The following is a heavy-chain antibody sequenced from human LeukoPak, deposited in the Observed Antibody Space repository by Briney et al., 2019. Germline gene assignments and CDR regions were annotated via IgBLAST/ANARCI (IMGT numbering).Heavy chain of an antibody. D-gene: IGHD3-10*01. CDR1: GLTISNYW. CDR3: ARGRGVSLDY. J-gene: IGHJ4*02. CDR2: INSEGSSI. V-gene: IGHV3-74*01. Sequence: PGGSLRLSSAASGLTISNYWMHWVRQVPGKGLVWVSRINSEGSSISYADSVKGRFTISRDNAKNTLNLQMNSLRAEDTAVYYCARGRGVSLDYWGQGALVTVSS.